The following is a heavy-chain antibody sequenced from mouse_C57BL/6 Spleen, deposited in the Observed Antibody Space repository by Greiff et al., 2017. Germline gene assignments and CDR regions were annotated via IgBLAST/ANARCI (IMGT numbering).Heavy chain of an antibody. J-gene: IGHJ2*01. CDR1: GYTFTSYW. D-gene: IGHD2-4*01. Sequence: QVQLQQPGAELVKPGASVKLSCKASGYTFTSYWMHWVKQRPGRGLEWIGRIDPNSGGTKYNEKFKSKATLTVDKSSSTAYMQLSSLTSEDSAVYYCARSRGYRMITTLFDYWGQGTTLTVSS. CDR2: IDPNSGGT. V-gene: IGHV1-72*01. CDR3: ARSRGYRMITTLFDY.